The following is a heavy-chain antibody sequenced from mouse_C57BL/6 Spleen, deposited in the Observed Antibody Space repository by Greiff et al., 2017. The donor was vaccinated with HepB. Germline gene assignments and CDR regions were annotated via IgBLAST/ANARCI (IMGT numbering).Heavy chain of an antibody. CDR3: ARMGIYYYGSSYPYYAMDY. CDR2: IYPGDGDT. J-gene: IGHJ4*01. Sequence: VQLQQSGPELVKPGASVKISCKASGYAFSSSWMNWVKQRPGKGLVWIGRIYPGDGDTNYNGKFKGKATLTADKSSSTAYMQLSSLTSEDSAVYFCARMGIYYYGSSYPYYAMDYWGQGTSVTVSS. D-gene: IGHD1-1*01. CDR1: GYAFSSSW. V-gene: IGHV1-82*01.